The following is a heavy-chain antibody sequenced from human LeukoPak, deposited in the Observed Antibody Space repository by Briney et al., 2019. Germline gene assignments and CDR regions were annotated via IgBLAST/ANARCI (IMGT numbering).Heavy chain of an antibody. CDR1: GGTFSSYA. D-gene: IGHD3-22*01. CDR2: IIPIFGTA. V-gene: IGHV1-69*13. Sequence: ASVKVSCKASGGTFSSYAISWVRQAPGQGLEWMGGIIPIFGTANYAQKFQGRVTITADESTSTAYMELSSLRAEDTAVYYCARDQTRLHYYDSSGYYSPPPFDYWGKGTLVTVSS. J-gene: IGHJ4*02. CDR3: ARDQTRLHYYDSSGYYSPPPFDY.